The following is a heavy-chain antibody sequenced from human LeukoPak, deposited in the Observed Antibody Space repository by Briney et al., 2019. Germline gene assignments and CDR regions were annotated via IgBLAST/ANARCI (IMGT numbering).Heavy chain of an antibody. Sequence: SETLSLTCTVSGGSISSYYWSWIRQPPGKGLEWIGYIYYSGSTNYNPSLKSRVTISVDTSKNQFSLKLSSVTAADTAVYYRARMGSYYYYYMDVWGKGTTVTVSS. CDR2: IYYSGST. CDR3: ARMGSYYYYYMDV. J-gene: IGHJ6*03. CDR1: GGSISSYY. V-gene: IGHV4-59*01.